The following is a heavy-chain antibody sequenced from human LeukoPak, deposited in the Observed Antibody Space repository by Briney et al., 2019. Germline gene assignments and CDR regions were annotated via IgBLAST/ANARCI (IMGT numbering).Heavy chain of an antibody. Sequence: GGSLRVSCAASGFTFSKYIMNWVRQAPGKGLEWVASISSQENYVYYADSMKGRFTISRDNANNSLNLQLDSLRAEDTAVYYCARAILTVSGTALFYLDFWGQGTLVTVSP. CDR2: ISSQENYV. CDR1: GFTFSKYI. CDR3: ARAILTVSGTALFYLDF. D-gene: IGHD6-19*01. J-gene: IGHJ4*02. V-gene: IGHV3-21*01.